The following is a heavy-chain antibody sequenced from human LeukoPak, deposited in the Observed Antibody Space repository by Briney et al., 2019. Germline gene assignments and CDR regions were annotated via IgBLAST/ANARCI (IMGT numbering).Heavy chain of an antibody. CDR2: IYDIGTT. CDR3: ARVCGTYPCYYGMDV. V-gene: IGHV3-66*01. J-gene: IGHJ6*02. D-gene: IGHD1-26*01. Sequence: GGSLRLSCAASGFTVSTNYMTWVRQAPEKGLEWVSVIYDIGTTYYADSVKDRFTISRDNSKNTVYLQMNSLRVDDTAVYYCARVCGTYPCYYGMDVWGQGATVTVSS. CDR1: GFTVSTNY.